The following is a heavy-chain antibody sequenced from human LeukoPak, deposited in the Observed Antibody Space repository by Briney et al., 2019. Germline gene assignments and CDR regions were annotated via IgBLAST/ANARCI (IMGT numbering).Heavy chain of an antibody. CDR2: ISSSSSYI. D-gene: IGHD2-21*02. J-gene: IGHJ3*02. V-gene: IGHV3-21*01. CDR3: ARAVYCGGDCYFPLHI. Sequence: GGSLKLSCAASGFTFSSYSMNWVRQAPGKGLEWVSSISSSSSYIYYADSVKGRFTISRDSAKNSLDLHMNSLRAEDRAVYYCARAVYCGGDCYFPLHIWVQGTMVSVSS. CDR1: GFTFSSYS.